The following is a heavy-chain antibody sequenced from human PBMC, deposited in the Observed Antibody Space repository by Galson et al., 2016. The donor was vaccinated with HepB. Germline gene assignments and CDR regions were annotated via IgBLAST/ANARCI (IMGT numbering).Heavy chain of an antibody. CDR2: IYYTGTT. V-gene: IGHV4-39*01. D-gene: IGHD2-15*01. Sequence: WGWIRQPPGKGLEWIGSIYYTGTTYYPPSLKSRVTITVDTSKNQFSLRLGSVTAAVTAVYYCARLYRDGYCSGDVCYGGFYWGHGILVTVSP. CDR3: ARLYRDGYCSGDVCYGGFY. J-gene: IGHJ4*01.